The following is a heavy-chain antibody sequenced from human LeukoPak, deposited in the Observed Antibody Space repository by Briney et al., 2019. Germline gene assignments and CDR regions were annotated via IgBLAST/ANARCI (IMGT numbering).Heavy chain of an antibody. J-gene: IGHJ1*01. CDR1: GFTFSSYW. CDR3: ARGQITMIAES. CDR2: INSDGSST. Sequence: QPGGSLRLSCAASGFTFSSYWMHWVRQAPGKGLVWVSRINSDGSSTSYADSVRGRFTISRDNAKNTLYLQMNSLRAEDTAVYYCARGQITMIAESGGQGTLVTVSS. D-gene: IGHD3-22*01. V-gene: IGHV3-74*01.